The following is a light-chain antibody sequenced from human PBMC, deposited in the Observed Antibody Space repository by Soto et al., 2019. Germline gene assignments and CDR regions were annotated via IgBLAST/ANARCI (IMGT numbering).Light chain of an antibody. CDR2: DTS. CDR1: QSVGNN. CDR3: QQRSNWRIT. Sequence: EIVMTQSPATLSVSPGERATLYCRASQSVGNNLAWYQQKPGQAPRLLISDTSNRATGIPARFSGSGSGTDFTLTISSLEPEDFAVYYCQQRSNWRITFGQGTRRRL. V-gene: IGKV3D-11*03. J-gene: IGKJ5*01.